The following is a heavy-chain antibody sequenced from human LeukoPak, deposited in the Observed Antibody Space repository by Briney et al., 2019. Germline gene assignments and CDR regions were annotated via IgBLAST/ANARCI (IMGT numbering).Heavy chain of an antibody. Sequence: PGGSLRLSCAASGFTFSSYGMHWVRQAPGKGLEWVAVISYDGSNKYYADSVKGRFTISRDNSKNTLYLQMNSLRAEDTAVYYCAKDPSYWRLRFWGSVDYGMDVWGQGTTVTVSS. V-gene: IGHV3-30*18. D-gene: IGHD5-12*01. J-gene: IGHJ6*02. CDR1: GFTFSSYG. CDR3: AKDPSYWRLRFWGSVDYGMDV. CDR2: ISYDGSNK.